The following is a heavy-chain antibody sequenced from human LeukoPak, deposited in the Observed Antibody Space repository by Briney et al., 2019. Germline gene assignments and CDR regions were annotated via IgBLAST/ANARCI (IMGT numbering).Heavy chain of an antibody. CDR3: ARARQQLVQGYFQH. CDR1: GFTFDDYA. D-gene: IGHD6-13*01. CDR2: ISWNSGSI. V-gene: IGHV3-9*01. J-gene: IGHJ1*01. Sequence: PGGSLRLSCAASGFTFDDYAMHWVRQAPGKGLEWVSGISWNSGSIGYADSVKGRFTISRDNAKNSLYLQMNSLRAEDTAVYYCARARQQLVQGYFQHWGQGTLVTVSS.